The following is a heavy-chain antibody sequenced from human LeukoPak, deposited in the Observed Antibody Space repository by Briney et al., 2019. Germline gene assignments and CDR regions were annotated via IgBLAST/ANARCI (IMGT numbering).Heavy chain of an antibody. D-gene: IGHD6-19*01. J-gene: IGHJ4*02. CDR3: ARDVGPSIAVAGSDY. V-gene: IGHV3-21*01. Sequence: GGSLRLSCAASGFTFSNYDMNWVRQAPGKGLEWVSSITTTSSYIYYAGSVKGRFTISRDNAKNSLYLQINSLRAEDTAVYYCARDVGPSIAVAGSDYWGRGTLVTVSS. CDR2: ITTTSSYI. CDR1: GFTFSNYD.